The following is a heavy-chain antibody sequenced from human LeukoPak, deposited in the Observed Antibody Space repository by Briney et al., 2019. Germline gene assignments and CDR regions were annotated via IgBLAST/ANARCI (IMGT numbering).Heavy chain of an antibody. D-gene: IGHD6-13*01. V-gene: IGHV4-31*03. CDR2: IYYSGST. CDR1: GGSISSGGYY. J-gene: IGHJ5*02. Sequence: PSETLSLTCTVSGGSISSGGYYWSWIRQHPGKGLEWIGCIYYSGSTYYNPSLKSRVTISVDTSKNQFSLKLSSVTAADTAVYYCAGRGSSWYSGWFDPWGQGTLVTVSS. CDR3: AGRGSSWYSGWFDP.